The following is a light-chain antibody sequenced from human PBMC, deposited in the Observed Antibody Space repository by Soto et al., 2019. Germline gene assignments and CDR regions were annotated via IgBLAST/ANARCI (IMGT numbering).Light chain of an antibody. CDR2: GNR. CDR3: QSYDSSLGGHVV. V-gene: IGLV1-40*01. CDR1: SSNIGTGFD. J-gene: IGLJ2*01. Sequence: QSVLTQPPSVSGAPGQRVTISCAGSSSNIGTGFDVHWYQQFPGTAPKLLIYGNRNRPSGVPDRFSGSKSGTSASLAITGLQAEDEADYYCQSYDSSLGGHVVFGGGTQLTVL.